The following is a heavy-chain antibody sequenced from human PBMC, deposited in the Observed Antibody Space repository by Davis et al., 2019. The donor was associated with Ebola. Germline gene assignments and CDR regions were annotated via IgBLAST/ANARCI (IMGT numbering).Heavy chain of an antibody. CDR3: ARGRSMVATQVGLRY. Sequence: ASVKVSCKVSGYTLTELSMHWVRQAPGKGLEWMGGFDPEDGETIYAQKFQGRVTMTTDTSTSTAYMELRSLRSDDTAVYYCARGRSMVATQVGLRYWGQGTLVTVSS. CDR2: FDPEDGET. D-gene: IGHD5-12*01. J-gene: IGHJ4*02. V-gene: IGHV1-24*01. CDR1: GYTLTELS.